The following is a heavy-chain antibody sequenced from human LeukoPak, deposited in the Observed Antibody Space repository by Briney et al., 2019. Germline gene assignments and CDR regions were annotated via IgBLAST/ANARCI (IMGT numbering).Heavy chain of an antibody. CDR2: IYYSGST. D-gene: IGHD4-17*01. CDR3: ARAGYMTTVPGTNWFDP. J-gene: IGHJ5*02. CDR1: GGSISSSSYY. Sequence: SETLSFTCTVSGGSISSSSYYWGWIRQPPGKGLEWIGSIYYSGSTYYNPSLKSRVTISVDRSKNQFSLKLSSVTAADTAVYYCARAGYMTTVPGTNWFDPWGQGTLVTVSS. V-gene: IGHV4-39*07.